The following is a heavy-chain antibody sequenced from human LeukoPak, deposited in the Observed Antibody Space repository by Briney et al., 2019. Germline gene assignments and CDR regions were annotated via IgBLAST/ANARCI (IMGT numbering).Heavy chain of an antibody. V-gene: IGHV4-30-4*01. CDR1: GGSISSGDYY. Sequence: PSETLSLTCTVSGGSISSGDYYWRWIRQPPGKGLEWIGYIYYSGSTYYNPSLKSRVTISVDTSKNQFSLKLSSVTAADTAVYYCARGSPGGGNDYSNYGDPRAFDYWGQGTLVTVSS. CDR2: IYYSGST. J-gene: IGHJ4*02. D-gene: IGHD4-11*01. CDR3: ARGSPGGGNDYSNYGDPRAFDY.